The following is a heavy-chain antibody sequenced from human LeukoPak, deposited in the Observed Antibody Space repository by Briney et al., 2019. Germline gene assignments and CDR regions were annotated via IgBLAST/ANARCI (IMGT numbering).Heavy chain of an antibody. J-gene: IGHJ4*02. CDR1: GGAISSNY. V-gene: IGHV4-4*07. Sequence: SETLSLTCTVSGGAISSNYWSWIRQPAGKGLEWIGQIYTSGSTNYNPSLKSRVTMSVDTSKNQFSLKLSSVTAADTAVYYCARARVKNPFDYWGQGTLVTVSS. D-gene: IGHD3-10*01. CDR2: IYTSGST. CDR3: ARARVKNPFDY.